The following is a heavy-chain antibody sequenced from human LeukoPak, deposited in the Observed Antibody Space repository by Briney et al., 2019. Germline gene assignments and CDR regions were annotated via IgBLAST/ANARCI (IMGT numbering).Heavy chain of an antibody. D-gene: IGHD3-22*01. CDR2: VSKSSDYI. J-gene: IGHJ6*04. CDR3: AREEDSRAIRTSDGLDV. CDR1: GFTFNSYT. V-gene: IGHV3-21*01. Sequence: GGSLRLSCAASGFTFNSYTMNWVRQAPGKGLEWVSCVSKSSDYIYYADSVRGRFTISRDNAKNLVYLEMNSLRAEDTVVYYCAREEDSRAIRTSDGLDVWGEGTTVTVSP.